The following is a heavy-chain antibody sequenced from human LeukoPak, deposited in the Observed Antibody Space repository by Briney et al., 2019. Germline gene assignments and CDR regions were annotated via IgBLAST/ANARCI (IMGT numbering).Heavy chain of an antibody. J-gene: IGHJ4*02. Sequence: ASVKVSCKASGYTFIDYYMHWVRQAPGQGFEWMGWISPNDGDTNYAQKFQGRVTMTRDTSISTAHMEVSRLRSDDTAVYYCARANFLYCSSTTCLFDYWGQRTLVTVSS. CDR1: GYTFIDYY. V-gene: IGHV1-2*02. CDR3: ARANFLYCSSTTCLFDY. CDR2: ISPNDGDT. D-gene: IGHD2-2*01.